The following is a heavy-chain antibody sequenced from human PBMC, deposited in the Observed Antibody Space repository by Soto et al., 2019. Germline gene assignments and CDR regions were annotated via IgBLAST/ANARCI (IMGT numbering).Heavy chain of an antibody. J-gene: IGHJ4*02. D-gene: IGHD1-26*01. Sequence: PSETLSLTCTVSGGSISSYYWSWIRQPPGKGLEWIGYIYYGGSTNYNPSLKSRVTISVDTSKNQFSLKLSSVTAADTAVYYCATSAKYSGSPYPFDYWGQGTPVTVSS. V-gene: IGHV4-59*01. CDR2: IYYGGST. CDR1: GGSISSYY. CDR3: ATSAKYSGSPYPFDY.